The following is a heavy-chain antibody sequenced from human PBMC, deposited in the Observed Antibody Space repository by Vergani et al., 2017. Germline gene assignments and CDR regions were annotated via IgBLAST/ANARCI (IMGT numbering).Heavy chain of an antibody. V-gene: IGHV3-33*01. CDR1: GFTFSSYG. J-gene: IGHJ5*02. CDR2: IWYDGSNK. D-gene: IGHD1-26*01. Sequence: QVQLVESGGGVVQPGRSLRLSCAASGFTFSSYGMHWVRQAPGKGLEWVAVIWYDGSNKYYADSVKCRFTISRDNSKNTLYLQMNSLRAEDTAVYYCARGGLASNWFDPWGQGTLVTVSS. CDR3: ARGGLASNWFDP.